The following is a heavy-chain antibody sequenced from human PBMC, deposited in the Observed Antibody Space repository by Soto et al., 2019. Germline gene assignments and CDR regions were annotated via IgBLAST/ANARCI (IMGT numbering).Heavy chain of an antibody. Sequence: QVQLVQSGGGVVQPGRSLRLSCAASGFAFNEYALHWVRQAPGKGLEWVAVIARDGGSEYYAKSVKGRFTISRDRSRNMLYLQMNSLRPEDTAVYFCARDVPTEEGNYGYLRDVWGQGTTVIVAS. CDR2: IARDGGSE. CDR1: GFAFNEYA. V-gene: IGHV3-30*14. D-gene: IGHD5-18*01. J-gene: IGHJ6*01. CDR3: ARDVPTEEGNYGYLRDV.